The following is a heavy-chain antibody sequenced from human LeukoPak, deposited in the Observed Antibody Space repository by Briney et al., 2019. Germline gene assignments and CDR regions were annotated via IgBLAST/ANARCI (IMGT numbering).Heavy chain of an antibody. CDR2: INHSGST. J-gene: IGHJ4*02. CDR3: ARWGYTRFDY. D-gene: IGHD5-24*01. CDR1: GGSFSGYY. Sequence: PSETLSLTCAVYGGSFSGYYWSWIRQPPGKGLEWIGEINHSGSTNYNPSLKSRVTISVDTSKNQFSLKLSSVTAADTAVYYCARWGYTRFDYWGQGTLVTVSS. V-gene: IGHV4-34*01.